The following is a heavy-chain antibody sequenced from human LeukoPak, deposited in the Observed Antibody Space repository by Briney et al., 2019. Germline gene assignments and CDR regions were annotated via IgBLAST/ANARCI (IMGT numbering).Heavy chain of an antibody. CDR3: AKDLRGAGACDY. CDR1: RFTFSTYA. CDR2: ISGSGDSS. Sequence: GGSLRLSCAASRFTFSTYAMSWVRQAPGKGLEWVSLISGSGDSSYYADSVKGRFTISRDNSKNSLYLQMNSLRAEDTAVNYCAKDLRGAGACDYWGQGNLVTVSS. J-gene: IGHJ4*02. D-gene: IGHD5/OR15-5a*01. V-gene: IGHV3-23*01.